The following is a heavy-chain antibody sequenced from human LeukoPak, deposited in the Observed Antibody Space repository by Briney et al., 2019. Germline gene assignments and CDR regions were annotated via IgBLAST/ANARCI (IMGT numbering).Heavy chain of an antibody. D-gene: IGHD3-10*01. CDR3: ARENTMVRGAFDAFDI. V-gene: IGHV4-59*01. CDR2: IYYSGST. CDR1: DGSISSYY. Sequence: PSETVSLTCTVSDGSISSYYWSWIRQSPGKGLEWIGYIYYSGSTNYNPSLKNRVTISVDTSNNQFSLKLSSVTAADTAVYYCARENTMVRGAFDAFDIWGQGTMVTVSS. J-gene: IGHJ3*02.